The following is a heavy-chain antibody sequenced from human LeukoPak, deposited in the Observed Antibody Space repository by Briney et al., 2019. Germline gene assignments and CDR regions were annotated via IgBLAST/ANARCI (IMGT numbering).Heavy chain of an antibody. CDR3: ARDGYQPLDVTYFQH. V-gene: IGHV1-18*01. CDR2: ISAYNGNT. D-gene: IGHD2-2*01. CDR1: GYTFTRYG. Sequence: ASVKVSCKASGYTFTRYGVSWLREAPGQGLEWMGCISAYNGNTNYAQKVQGRVTMTTDTSTSTAYMELRSLRSDDTAVYYCARDGYQPLDVTYFQHWGQGTLATVTS. J-gene: IGHJ1*01.